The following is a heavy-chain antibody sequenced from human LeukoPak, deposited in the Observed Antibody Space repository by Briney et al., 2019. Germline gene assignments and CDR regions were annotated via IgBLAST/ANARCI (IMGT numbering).Heavy chain of an antibody. CDR3: ARDIGTD. CDR2: INSDGTLT. J-gene: IGHJ4*02. Sequence: GGSLRLSCAASGFTFRSSWMHWVRQVPEKGLVWVSRINSDGTLTTNADSVKGRFTISRDNAKNMLYLQMNSLRAEDTAVYYCARDIGTDWGQGTLVTVSP. CDR1: GFTFRSSW. D-gene: IGHD1-14*01. V-gene: IGHV3-74*01.